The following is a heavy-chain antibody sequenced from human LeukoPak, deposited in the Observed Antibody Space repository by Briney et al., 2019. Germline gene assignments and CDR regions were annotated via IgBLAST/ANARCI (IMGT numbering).Heavy chain of an antibody. J-gene: IGHJ4*02. V-gene: IGHV3-21*01. CDR3: AKDSCSGGSCYSRARPDGDSWHY. CDR2: ISSSSSYI. CDR1: GFTFSSYS. Sequence: PGGSQRLSCAASGFTFSSYSMNWVRQAPGKGLEWVSSISSSSSYIYYADSVKGRFTISRDNSKNTLYLQMNSLRAEDTAVYYCAKDSCSGGSCYSRARPDGDSWHYWGQGTLVTVSS. D-gene: IGHD2-15*01.